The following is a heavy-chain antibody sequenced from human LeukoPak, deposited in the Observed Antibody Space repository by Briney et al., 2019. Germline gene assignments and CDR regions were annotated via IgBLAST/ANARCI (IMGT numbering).Heavy chain of an antibody. D-gene: IGHD3-16*01. CDR3: AREGLGELTLDY. J-gene: IGHJ4*02. Sequence: GASVKVSCKASGYTLTSYGIGWVRQAPGQGLEWMGWISTYNGDTNYAQKLQGRVTMTTDTSTNTAYMELRSLRSDDTAVYYCAREGLGELTLDYWGQGTLVTVSS. V-gene: IGHV1-18*01. CDR1: GYTLTSYG. CDR2: ISTYNGDT.